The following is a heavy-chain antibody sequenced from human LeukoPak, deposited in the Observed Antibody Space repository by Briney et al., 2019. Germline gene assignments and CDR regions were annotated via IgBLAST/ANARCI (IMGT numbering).Heavy chain of an antibody. D-gene: IGHD6-13*01. CDR2: MNPNSGNT. Sequence: ASVTVSCKASGYSFTTYDINWVRQAAGLGLEWMGWMNPNSGNTGNAQKFQGRVTMTRNTSVSTAYMELTSLTSEDTAVYFCARIAAPGNRRLNFWGQGTLVTVYS. J-gene: IGHJ4*02. V-gene: IGHV1-8*01. CDR3: ARIAAPGNRRLNF. CDR1: GYSFTTYD.